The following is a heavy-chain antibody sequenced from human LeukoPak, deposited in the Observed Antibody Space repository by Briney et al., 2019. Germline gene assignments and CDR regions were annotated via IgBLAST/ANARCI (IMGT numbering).Heavy chain of an antibody. Sequence: GGSLRLSCAASGFTFSSYWMSWVRQAPGKGLEWVANIKQDGGEEHYVDSVEGRFTISRDNAKNSLYLQMNSLRAEDTAVYYCATSRSFDYWGRGTLVTVSS. D-gene: IGHD2-2*01. V-gene: IGHV3-7*01. CDR3: ATSRSFDY. CDR1: GFTFSSYW. J-gene: IGHJ4*02. CDR2: IKQDGGEE.